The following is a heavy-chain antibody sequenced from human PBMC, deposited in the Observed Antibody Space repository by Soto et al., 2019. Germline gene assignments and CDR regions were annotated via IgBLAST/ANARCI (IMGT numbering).Heavy chain of an antibody. Sequence: SETLSLXCAVYGGSFSGYYWSWIRQPPGKGLEWIGEINHSGSTNYNPSLKSRVTISVDTSKNQFSLKLSSVTAADTAVYYCARGRRDIVVVPAARGWFDPWGQGTLVTVSS. J-gene: IGHJ5*02. CDR2: INHSGST. CDR1: GGSFSGYY. CDR3: ARGRRDIVVVPAARGWFDP. V-gene: IGHV4-34*01. D-gene: IGHD2-2*01.